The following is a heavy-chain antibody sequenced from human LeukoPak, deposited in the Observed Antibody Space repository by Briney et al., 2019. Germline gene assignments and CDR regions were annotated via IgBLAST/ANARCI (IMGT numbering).Heavy chain of an antibody. Sequence: PSDTLSLTCDVSSYSISSSNWWGWIRQPPGKGLEWIGYIFYSGSTIYNPSLKRRVTMSIDTSKNQFSLKLNSVTALDTAVYYCVRGLPSRGWLDPWGQGTLVTVSS. CDR3: VRGLPSRGWLDP. V-gene: IGHV4-28*06. CDR2: IFYSGST. D-gene: IGHD4-17*01. J-gene: IGHJ5*02. CDR1: SYSISSSNW.